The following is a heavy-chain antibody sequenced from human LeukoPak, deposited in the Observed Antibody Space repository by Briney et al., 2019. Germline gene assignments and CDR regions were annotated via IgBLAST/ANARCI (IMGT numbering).Heavy chain of an antibody. D-gene: IGHD3-3*01. CDR2: ISGSGGST. CDR1: GFTFSSYG. V-gene: IGHV3-23*01. CDR3: AKDQDFWSGFDI. Sequence: GGSLRLSCAASGFTFSSYGMSWVRQAPGKGLEWVSAISGSGGSTYYADSVKGRFTISRDNSKNTLYLQMNSLRAEDTAVYYCAKDQDFWSGFDIWGQGTMVTVSS. J-gene: IGHJ3*02.